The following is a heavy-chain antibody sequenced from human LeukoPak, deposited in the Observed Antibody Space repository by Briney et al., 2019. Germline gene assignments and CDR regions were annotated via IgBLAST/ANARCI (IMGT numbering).Heavy chain of an antibody. CDR2: IYYRGTT. CDR3: ARGSNWFDP. CDR1: AASISDYY. J-gene: IGHJ5*02. Sequence: SETLSLTCSVSAASISDYYWSWIRLPPGKGLGWIGYIYYRGTTNYNPSLKSRVTISKDPSKNQISLKLTSVTHADTAVYYCARGSNWFDPWGQGILVTFSS. V-gene: IGHV4-59*01. D-gene: IGHD6-6*01.